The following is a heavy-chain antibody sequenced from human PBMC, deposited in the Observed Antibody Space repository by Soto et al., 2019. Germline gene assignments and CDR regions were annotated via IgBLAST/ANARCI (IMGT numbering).Heavy chain of an antibody. CDR2: ISYDGSNK. V-gene: IGHV3-30-3*01. CDR3: ARADDFWSGYYMDY. Sequence: GGSLRLSCVASGFTFSSYAMHWVRQAPGKGLEWVGVISYDGSNKYYEDSVKGRFTISRDNSKNTLYLQMNSLRAEDNAVYYCARADDFWSGYYMDYWGQGTLVTVSS. CDR1: GFTFSSYA. D-gene: IGHD3-3*01. J-gene: IGHJ4*02.